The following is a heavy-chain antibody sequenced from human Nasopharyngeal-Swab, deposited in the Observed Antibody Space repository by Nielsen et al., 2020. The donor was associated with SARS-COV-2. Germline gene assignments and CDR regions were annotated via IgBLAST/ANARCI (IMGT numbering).Heavy chain of an antibody. J-gene: IGHJ3*02. CDR2: INPNSGGT. CDR3: ARDRSIAAAGTAFDI. CDR1: GYTFTVYY. Sequence: ASVKVSCKASGYTFTVYYMHWVRQAPGQGLEWMGWINPNSGGTNYAQKFQGRVTMTRDTSISTAYMELSRLGSDDTAVYYCARDRSIAAAGTAFDIWGQGTMVTVSS. D-gene: IGHD6-13*01. V-gene: IGHV1-2*02.